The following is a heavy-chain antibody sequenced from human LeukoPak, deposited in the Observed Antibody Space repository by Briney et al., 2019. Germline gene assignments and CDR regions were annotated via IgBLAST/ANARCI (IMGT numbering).Heavy chain of an antibody. CDR3: ARLFDYYDSSGYYTPRANFDY. CDR2: IKQGGSEK. J-gene: IGHJ4*02. V-gene: IGHV3-7*01. Sequence: PGGSLRLSCAASGFTFSSYWMSWVRQAPGKGPEWVANIKQGGSEKYYVDSVKGRFTISRDNAKNSLYLQMNSLRAEDTAVYYCARLFDYYDSSGYYTPRANFDYWGQGTLVTVSS. D-gene: IGHD3-22*01. CDR1: GFTFSSYW.